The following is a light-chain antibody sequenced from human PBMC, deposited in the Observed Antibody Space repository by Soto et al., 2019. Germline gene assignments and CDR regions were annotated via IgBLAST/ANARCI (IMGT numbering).Light chain of an antibody. V-gene: IGLV2-14*01. CDR3: SSYTRSSLYV. Sequence: QSALTQPASVSGSPAQSITISCTGTSSDVGGYNYVSWYQQHPGKAPKLMIYDVSNRPSGVSNRFSGSKSGNTASLTISGLQAEDEADYYCSSYTRSSLYVFGTGTKLTVL. CDR1: SSDVGGYNY. J-gene: IGLJ1*01. CDR2: DVS.